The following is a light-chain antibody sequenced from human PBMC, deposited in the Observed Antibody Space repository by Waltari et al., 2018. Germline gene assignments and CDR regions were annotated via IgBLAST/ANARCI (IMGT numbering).Light chain of an antibody. J-gene: IGKJ2*01. Sequence: DIPMTQSPSSLSASVGDRVTIPCRASHGISNLLAWYQQKPGKVPKLLIYGASILQSGVPSRFSGSGSWTDFTLTISSLQPEDVATYYCQRYQSAPYTFGQGTKLEIK. V-gene: IGKV1-27*01. CDR3: QRYQSAPYT. CDR1: HGISNL. CDR2: GAS.